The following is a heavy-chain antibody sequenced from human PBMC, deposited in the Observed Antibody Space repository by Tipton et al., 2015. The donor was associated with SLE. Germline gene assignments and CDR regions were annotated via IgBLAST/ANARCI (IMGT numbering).Heavy chain of an antibody. D-gene: IGHD2-2*01. Sequence: QSGPEVKKPGASVKVSCKASGYTFIGYYIHWVRQAPGQGLEWMGWINPKSGDTNYEQKFQGRVTMTRDTSISTAYMDLSRLRSDDTAVYYCARDFSKYIVLLSDAMGDDSFDIWGQGTMVTVSS. CDR2: INPKSGDT. V-gene: IGHV1-2*02. CDR3: ARDFSKYIVLLSDAMGDDSFDI. CDR1: GYTFIGYY. J-gene: IGHJ3*02.